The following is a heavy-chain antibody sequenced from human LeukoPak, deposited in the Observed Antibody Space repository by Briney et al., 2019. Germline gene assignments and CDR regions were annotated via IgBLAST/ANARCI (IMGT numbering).Heavy chain of an antibody. V-gene: IGHV1-2*06. CDR2: INPNSGGT. CDR3: ARDQLLYEDYYGMDV. CDR1: GYTFTGYY. J-gene: IGHJ6*02. Sequence: ASVKVSCKASGYTFTGYYMHWVRQAPGQGLEWMGQINPNSGGTNYAQKFQGRVTMTRDTSISTAYMELSRLRSDDTAVYYCARDQLLYEDYYGMDVWGQGTTVTVSS. D-gene: IGHD2-2*02.